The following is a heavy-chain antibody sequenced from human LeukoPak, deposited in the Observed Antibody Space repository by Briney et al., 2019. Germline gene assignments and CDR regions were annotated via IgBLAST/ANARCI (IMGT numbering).Heavy chain of an antibody. V-gene: IGHV4-4*07. Sequence: SETLSLTCTVSGVSISAYFWTWIRQPAGKGLEWIGRIYTSGTINYNPSLKSRVTISVDTSKNQFSLKLSSVTAADTAVYYCARQDYDILTGYFGPLDYWGQGTLVTVSS. CDR2: IYTSGTI. CDR1: GVSISAYF. J-gene: IGHJ4*02. D-gene: IGHD3-9*01. CDR3: ARQDYDILTGYFGPLDY.